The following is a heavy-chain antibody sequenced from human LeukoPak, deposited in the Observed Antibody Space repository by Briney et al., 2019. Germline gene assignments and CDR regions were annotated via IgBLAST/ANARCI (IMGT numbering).Heavy chain of an antibody. V-gene: IGHV1-18*01. Sequence: ASVKVSCKASGYTFTSFGINWVRQAPGQGLEWMGWISPYNGNTNYAQKLQGRVTMTTDTSTSTAYMELRSLRSDDTAVYYCARAMVRGVISNWFDPWGQGTLVTVSS. CDR2: ISPYNGNT. CDR3: ARAMVRGVISNWFDP. J-gene: IGHJ5*02. D-gene: IGHD3-10*01. CDR1: GYTFTSFG.